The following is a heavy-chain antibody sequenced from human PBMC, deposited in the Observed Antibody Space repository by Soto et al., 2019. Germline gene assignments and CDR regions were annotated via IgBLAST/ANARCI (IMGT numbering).Heavy chain of an antibody. CDR2: ISPESGVT. Sequence: QVQLVQSGAEVKMPGASVRVSCEASGYTFTEYFLHWVRQAPGQGLEWMGWISPESGVTNIEPNFEGRVTMTADTAITTAYMQLSGLRYDDTAVYYCARATLIIRHITNLGEASPGVVEHWGQGTLVSVSS. J-gene: IGHJ5*02. CDR1: GYTFTEYF. CDR3: ARATLIIRHITNLGEASPGVVEH. D-gene: IGHD3-3*01. V-gene: IGHV1-2*02.